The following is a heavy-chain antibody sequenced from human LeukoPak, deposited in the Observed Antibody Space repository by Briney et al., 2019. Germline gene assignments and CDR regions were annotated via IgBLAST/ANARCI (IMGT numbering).Heavy chain of an antibody. V-gene: IGHV3-7*01. Sequence: GGSLRLSCAASGFTVSSNYMSWVRQAPGKGLEWVANIKQDGSEKYYVDSVKGRFTISRDNAKNSLYLQMNSLRAEDTAVYYCAREEVGSHPVDYWGQGTLVTVSS. CDR3: AREEVGSHPVDY. CDR1: GFTVSSNY. D-gene: IGHD1-26*01. CDR2: IKQDGSEK. J-gene: IGHJ4*02.